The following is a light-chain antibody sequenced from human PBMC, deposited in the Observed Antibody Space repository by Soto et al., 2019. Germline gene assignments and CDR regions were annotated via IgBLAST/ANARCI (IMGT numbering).Light chain of an antibody. CDR1: SGHSDYA. Sequence: QLVLTQSPSASASLGASVKLTCTLSSGHSDYAIAWHQQQPEKGPRYLMRINNDGSHTKGDGIRDRSSGSRSGAERHLIISSLQSEDEAGYCCLCWDTGIPVFGGGTMLTVL. CDR2: INNDGSH. CDR3: LCWDTGIPV. V-gene: IGLV4-69*01. J-gene: IGLJ2*01.